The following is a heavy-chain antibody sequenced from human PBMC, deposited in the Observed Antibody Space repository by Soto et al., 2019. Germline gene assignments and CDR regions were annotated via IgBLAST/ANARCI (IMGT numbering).Heavy chain of an antibody. V-gene: IGHV3-33*01. J-gene: IGHJ6*02. D-gene: IGHD6-13*01. CDR2: IWYDGSNK. CDR3: ATGPGNARYYYGMDV. Sequence: GGSLRLSCAASGFTFSSYGMHWVRQAPGKGLEWVAVIWYDGSNKYYADSVKGRFTISRDNSKNTLYLQMNSLRAEDTAVYYCATGPGNARYYYGMDVWGQGTTVTVSS. CDR1: GFTFSSYG.